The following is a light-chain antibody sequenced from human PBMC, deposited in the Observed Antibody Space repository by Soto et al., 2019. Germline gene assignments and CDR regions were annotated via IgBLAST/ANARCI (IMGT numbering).Light chain of an antibody. J-gene: IGKJ1*01. CDR2: GAS. V-gene: IGKV3-15*01. CDR3: QQYNNWPPWT. Sequence: EIVMTQSPATLSVYKGERATLSCRASQSVSTNLAWYQQKPGQGPRLLIFGASTRAIGIPARFSGSGSGTEFTLTISSLQSEDFAVYYCQQYNNWPPWTFGQGTKVDNK. CDR1: QSVSTN.